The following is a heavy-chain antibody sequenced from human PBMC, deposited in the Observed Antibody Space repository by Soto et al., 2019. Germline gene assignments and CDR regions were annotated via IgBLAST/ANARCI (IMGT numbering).Heavy chain of an antibody. J-gene: IGHJ5*02. CDR1: GGSISSGGYS. Sequence: QLQLQESGSGLVKPSQTLSLTCAVSGGSISSGGYSWSWIRQPPGKGLEWIGYIYHSGSTYYNPSLKSRVTISVDRSKNQFSLKLSSVTAADTAVYYCATARTLLWFGREDGFDPWGQGTLVTVSS. V-gene: IGHV4-30-2*01. CDR3: ATARTLLWFGREDGFDP. D-gene: IGHD3-10*01. CDR2: IYHSGST.